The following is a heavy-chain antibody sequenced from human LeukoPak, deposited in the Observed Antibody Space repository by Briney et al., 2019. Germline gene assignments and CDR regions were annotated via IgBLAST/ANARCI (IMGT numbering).Heavy chain of an antibody. V-gene: IGHV1-2*06. D-gene: IGHD1-26*01. CDR3: ARGIVGATSYFDY. J-gene: IGHJ4*02. CDR1: GYTFTGYY. Sequence: ASVKVSCKASGYTFTGYYMHWVRQAPGQGLEWMGRINPNRGGTNYAQKFQGRVTMTRDTSISTAYMELSRLRSDDTAVYYCARGIVGATSYFDYWGQGTLVIVSS. CDR2: INPNRGGT.